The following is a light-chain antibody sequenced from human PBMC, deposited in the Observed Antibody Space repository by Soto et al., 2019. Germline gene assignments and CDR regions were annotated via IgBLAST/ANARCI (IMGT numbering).Light chain of an antibody. Sequence: DIQMTQSPSFLSASVGDRVTITCQASQDITSYLNWYQWKPGKAPKLLIYATSIMHIGVPSRFSGSGSGTTFTLTITSLQPEDFATYFCQQYHNLPYTFGQGTKVE. J-gene: IGKJ2*01. CDR1: QDITSY. CDR2: ATS. V-gene: IGKV1-33*01. CDR3: QQYHNLPYT.